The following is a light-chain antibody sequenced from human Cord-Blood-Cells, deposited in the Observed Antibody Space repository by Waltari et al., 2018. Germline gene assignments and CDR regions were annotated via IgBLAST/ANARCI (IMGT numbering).Light chain of an antibody. CDR2: DVS. Sequence: QSALTQPASVSGSPGQSLTIPCTATSSHVGGFNYVAWYQQHQGKAPKLMIYDVSNRPSGVSNRVSGSKSGNTASLTISGLQAEDETDYYCSSYTSSSTLVVFGGGTKLTVL. V-gene: IGLV2-14*01. CDR3: SSYTSSSTLVV. J-gene: IGLJ2*01. CDR1: SSHVGGFNY.